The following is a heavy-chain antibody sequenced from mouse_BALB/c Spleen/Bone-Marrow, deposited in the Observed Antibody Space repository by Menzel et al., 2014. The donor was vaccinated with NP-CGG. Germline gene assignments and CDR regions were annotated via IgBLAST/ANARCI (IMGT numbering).Heavy chain of an antibody. CDR1: GYTFSSYW. Sequence: QVQLQQSGAELMKPGASVKISCKATGYTFSSYWIEWVKQRPGHGLEWIGEILPGSGSTNYNEKFKGKATFTADTSSNTAYMQLSSLTSEGSAVYYCGNYYAMDYWGQGTSVTVSS. CDR2: ILPGSGST. J-gene: IGHJ4*01. V-gene: IGHV1-9*01. CDR3: GNYYAMDY.